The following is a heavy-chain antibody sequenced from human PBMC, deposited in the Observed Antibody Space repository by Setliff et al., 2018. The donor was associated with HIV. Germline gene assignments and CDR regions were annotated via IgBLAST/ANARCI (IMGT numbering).Heavy chain of an antibody. J-gene: IGHJ5*02. CDR3: ATVSGDYYDSSDRP. Sequence: GASVKVSCKASGYTITAYYMHWVQQAPGKGLEWVGRVDPEDGETMYAEKFQGRVTITADTSTDTAYLELSSLRSEDTAVYYCATVSGDYYDSSDRPWGQGTLVTVSS. CDR2: VDPEDGET. D-gene: IGHD3-22*01. CDR1: GYTITAYY. V-gene: IGHV1-69-2*01.